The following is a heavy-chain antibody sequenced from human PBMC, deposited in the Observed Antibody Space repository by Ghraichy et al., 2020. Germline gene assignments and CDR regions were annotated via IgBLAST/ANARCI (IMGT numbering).Heavy chain of an antibody. Sequence: LSLTCAASGFSFGGYSMNWVRQAPGKGLEWLSYISSASDATRYADSVKGRLTISRDNAKNSLYLQMNSLREEDTGVYYCARDRTEPNFDYWGQGTLVAVSS. J-gene: IGHJ4*02. V-gene: IGHV3-48*02. CDR1: GFSFGGYS. CDR3: ARDRTEPNFDY. D-gene: IGHD1-14*01. CDR2: ISSASDAT.